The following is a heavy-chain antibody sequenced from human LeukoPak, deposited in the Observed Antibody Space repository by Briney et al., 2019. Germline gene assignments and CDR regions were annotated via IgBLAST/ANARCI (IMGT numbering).Heavy chain of an antibody. CDR1: GGSISSYY. J-gene: IGHJ4*02. V-gene: IGHV4-59*01. D-gene: IGHD5-18*01. CDR3: ASGGTAMVTDY. Sequence: SETLSLTCTVSGGSISSYYWSWIRQPPGKGLEWIGYIYYSGSTNYNPSLKSRVTISVDTSKNQFSLKLSSVTAADTAVYYCASGGTAMVTDYWGQGTLVTVSS. CDR2: IYYSGST.